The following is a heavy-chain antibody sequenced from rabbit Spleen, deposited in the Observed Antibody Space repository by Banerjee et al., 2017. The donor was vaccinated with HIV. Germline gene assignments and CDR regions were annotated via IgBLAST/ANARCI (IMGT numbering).Heavy chain of an antibody. D-gene: IGHD1-1*01. CDR2: FNNGDDSP. CDR1: GFTLSSYYM. V-gene: IGHV1S45*01. Sequence: QEHLKESGGGLVQPGGSLKLSCKASGFTLSSYYMNWVRQAPGKGLEWIACFNNGDDSPYYASWAKGRSSISKTSSTTVTLQMTSLTAADTATYFCARYSSDYFGRGGASNLWGPGTLVTVS. J-gene: IGHJ4*01. CDR3: ARYSSDYFGRGGASNL.